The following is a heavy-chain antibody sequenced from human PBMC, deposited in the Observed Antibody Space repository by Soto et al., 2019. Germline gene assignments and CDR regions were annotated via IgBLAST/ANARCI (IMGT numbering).Heavy chain of an antibody. Sequence: GGSLRLSCAASGFTFDDYAMHWVRQAPGKGLEWVSGISWNSGSIGYADSVKGRFTISRDNAKNSLCLQMNSLRAEDTALYYCAKDHKRSSKPFYYYYYYMDVWGKGTTVTVSS. D-gene: IGHD6-6*01. CDR2: ISWNSGSI. V-gene: IGHV3-9*01. CDR3: AKDHKRSSKPFYYYYYYMDV. CDR1: GFTFDDYA. J-gene: IGHJ6*03.